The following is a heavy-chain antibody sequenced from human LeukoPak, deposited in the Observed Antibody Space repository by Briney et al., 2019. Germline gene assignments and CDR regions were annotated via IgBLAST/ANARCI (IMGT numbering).Heavy chain of an antibody. J-gene: IGHJ4*02. Sequence: GASVKVSCKISGFGLSVLSIHLMRQAPGKGLEWVGGIRPETGEPIFAQKFRGRVTITEDTFTDTGYLELRGLTSEDTAVYYCSTDSGRSYFYFDFWGQGTLVTVSS. CDR2: IRPETGEP. CDR3: STDSGRSYFYFDF. CDR1: GFGLSVLS. D-gene: IGHD3-10*01. V-gene: IGHV1-24*01.